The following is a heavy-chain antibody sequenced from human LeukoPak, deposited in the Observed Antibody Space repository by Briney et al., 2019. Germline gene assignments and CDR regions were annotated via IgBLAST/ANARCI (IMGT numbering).Heavy chain of an antibody. CDR1: GDSVSSNSAA. CDR3: ARSYASNYYDSSGYYPFDY. CDR2: TYYRSKWYN. D-gene: IGHD3-22*01. V-gene: IGHV6-1*01. Sequence: SQTLSLTCAISGDSVSSNSAAWNWIRQSPSRGLEWLGGTYYRSKWYNDYAVSVKSRITINPDTSKNQFSLQLNSVTPEDTAVYYCARSYASNYYDSSGYYPFDYWGQGTLVTVSS. J-gene: IGHJ4*02.